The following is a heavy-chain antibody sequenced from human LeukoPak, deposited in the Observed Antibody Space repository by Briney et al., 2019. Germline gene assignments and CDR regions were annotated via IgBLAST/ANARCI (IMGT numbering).Heavy chain of an antibody. CDR2: ISAYNGNT. D-gene: IGHD5-18*01. CDR3: ARDCGYSYGFCY. J-gene: IGHJ4*02. Sequence: ASVKVSCKASGYTFTGYYMHWVRQAPGQGLEWMGWISAYNGNTNYAQKLQGRVTMTTDTSTSTAYMELRSLRSDDTAVYYCARDCGYSYGFCYWGQGTLVTVSS. CDR1: GYTFTGYY. V-gene: IGHV1-18*04.